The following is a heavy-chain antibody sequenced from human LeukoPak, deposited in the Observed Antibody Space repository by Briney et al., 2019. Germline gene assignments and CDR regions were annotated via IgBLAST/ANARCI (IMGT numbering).Heavy chain of an antibody. CDR3: AKWGLKFVKSKLVPIDT. V-gene: IGHV3-30*02. CDR1: GFTFSSYG. Sequence: PGGSLRLSCAASGFTFSSYGMHWVRQAPGKGLEWVAFIRYDGSNKYYADSVKGRFTISRDNSKNTLYLQMNSLRAEDTAVYYCAKWGLKFVKSKLVPIDTWGQGTLVTVSS. J-gene: IGHJ5*02. D-gene: IGHD2-21*02. CDR2: IRYDGSNK.